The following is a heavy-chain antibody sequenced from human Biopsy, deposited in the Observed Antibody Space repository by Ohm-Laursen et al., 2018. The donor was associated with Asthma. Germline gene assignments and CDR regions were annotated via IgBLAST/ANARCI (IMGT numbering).Heavy chain of an antibody. V-gene: IGHV1-69*01. J-gene: IGHJ4*02. CDR2: IIPIFGTA. D-gene: IGHD6-6*01. Sequence: GSSVKVSCKASGGAFSNFAISWVRQAPGQGLEWMGGIIPIFGTANYAQKFQGRVTITADESTSTAYMELSSLRSEDTAVYYCARERIAARQRRYYFDYWGQGTLVTVSS. CDR3: ARERIAARQRRYYFDY. CDR1: GGAFSNFA.